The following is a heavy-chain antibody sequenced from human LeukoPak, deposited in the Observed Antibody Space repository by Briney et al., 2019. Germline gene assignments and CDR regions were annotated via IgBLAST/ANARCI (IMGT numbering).Heavy chain of an antibody. Sequence: GGSLRLSCAASGFTFGSYAMSWVRQAPGKGLEWVSTLSGSGHNTFNADSVEGRFIISRDNSKNTLYLQMNSLRAEDTAVYYCAKARRYYDSSGYYDYWGQGTLVTVSS. CDR3: AKARRYYDSSGYYDY. CDR1: GFTFGSYA. D-gene: IGHD3-22*01. V-gene: IGHV3-23*01. CDR2: LSGSGHNT. J-gene: IGHJ4*02.